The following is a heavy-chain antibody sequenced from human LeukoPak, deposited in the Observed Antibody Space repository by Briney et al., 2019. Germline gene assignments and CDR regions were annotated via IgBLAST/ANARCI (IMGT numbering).Heavy chain of an antibody. Sequence: GGSLRLSCAASGFTFSSCGMHWVRQAPGKGLEWVAVISYDGSNKYYADSVKGRFTISRDNSKNTLYLQMNSLRAEDTAVYYCARGINPNWNDAFDYWGQGTLVTVSS. CDR1: GFTFSSCG. D-gene: IGHD1-1*01. CDR3: ARGINPNWNDAFDY. CDR2: ISYDGSNK. J-gene: IGHJ4*02. V-gene: IGHV3-30*03.